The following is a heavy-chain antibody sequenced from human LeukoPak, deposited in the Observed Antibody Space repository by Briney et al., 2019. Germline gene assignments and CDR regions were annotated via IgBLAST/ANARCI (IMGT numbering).Heavy chain of an antibody. CDR3: TRRELDAFDI. D-gene: IGHD1-26*01. V-gene: IGHV5-51*01. CDR2: IYPGDSDT. J-gene: IGHJ3*02. Sequence: GESLKISCKGSGYSFTSYWIGWVRQMPGKGLEWMAIIYPGDSDTRYSPSFQSQATVSADKSISTAYLQWSSLKASDTAMYYCTRRELDAFDIWGQGTMVTVSS. CDR1: GYSFTSYW.